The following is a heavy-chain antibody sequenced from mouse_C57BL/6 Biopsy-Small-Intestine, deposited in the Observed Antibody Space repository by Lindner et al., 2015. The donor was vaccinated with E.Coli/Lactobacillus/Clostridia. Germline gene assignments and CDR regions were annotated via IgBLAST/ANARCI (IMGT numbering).Heavy chain of an antibody. Sequence: SVKVSCKTSGYTYTTYGVTWVRQTRGQGLEWMGWISATNVTADLAQKFQGRLTVTMDTSTSTSYMELRSLTSDDTAVYYCATGVRHCDGGGCYYYGVDVWGQGTTVTVSS. CDR2: ISATNVTA. V-gene: IGHV1S55*01. CDR3: ATGVRHCDGGGCYYYGVDV. J-gene: IGHJ1*01. CDR1: GYTYTTYG. D-gene: IGHD1-1*02.